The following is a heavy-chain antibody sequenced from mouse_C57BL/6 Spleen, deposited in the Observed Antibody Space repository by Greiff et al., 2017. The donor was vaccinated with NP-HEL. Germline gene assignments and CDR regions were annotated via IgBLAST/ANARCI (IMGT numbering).Heavy chain of an antibody. CDR1: GFTFSDYG. CDR3: ARRDSSFAY. J-gene: IGHJ3*01. V-gene: IGHV5-17*01. CDR2: ISSGSSTI. D-gene: IGHD1-3*01. Sequence: EVQVVESGGGLVKPGGSLKLSCAASGFTFSDYGMHWVRQAPEKGLEWVAYISSGSSTIYYADTVKGRFTISRDNAKNTLFLQITSLRSEDTAMYYCARRDSSFAYWGQGTLVTVSA.